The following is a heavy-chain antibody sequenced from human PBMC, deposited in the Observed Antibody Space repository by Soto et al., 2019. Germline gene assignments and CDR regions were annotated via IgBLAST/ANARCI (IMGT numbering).Heavy chain of an antibody. J-gene: IGHJ6*02. V-gene: IGHV4-30-4*01. CDR3: ARDATYYDSSGYYYSPPDYYYGMDV. CDR1: GGSISSGDYY. D-gene: IGHD3-22*01. CDR2: IYYSGST. Sequence: KPSETLSLTCTVSGGSISSGDYYWSWIRQPPGKGLEWIGYIYYSGSTYYNPSLKSRVTISVDTSKNQFSLKLSSVTAADTAVYYCARDATYYDSSGYYYSPPDYYYGMDVWGQGTTVTVSS.